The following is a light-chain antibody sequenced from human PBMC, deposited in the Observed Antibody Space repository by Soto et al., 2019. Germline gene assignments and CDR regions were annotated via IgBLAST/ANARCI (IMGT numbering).Light chain of an antibody. CDR1: HSVISDY. Sequence: IVLTQSPGTLSLSPGETATLSCRASHSVISDYLSWYQQKPGQPPRLLIYGASNRATGSPDRFSGSGSGTDFTLTISRLEPEDFGMYYRQQYGRSPLFTFGPGTRVDFK. CDR3: QQYGRSPLFT. V-gene: IGKV3-20*01. CDR2: GAS. J-gene: IGKJ3*01.